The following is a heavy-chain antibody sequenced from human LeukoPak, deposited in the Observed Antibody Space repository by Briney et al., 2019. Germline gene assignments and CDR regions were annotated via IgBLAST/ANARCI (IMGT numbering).Heavy chain of an antibody. CDR1: GFTFKNYV. CDR3: ARQNSGYDYLGLGAFDY. CDR2: IYGSGVSI. Sequence: GGSLRLSCVASGFTFKNYVMNWVRQAPGKGLEWLATIYGSGVSISYADSVKGRFTISRDNSNNTLYLQMNSLRAEDTAMYYCARQNSGYDYLGLGAFDYWGQGTLVTVSS. J-gene: IGHJ4*02. V-gene: IGHV3-23*01. D-gene: IGHD5-12*01.